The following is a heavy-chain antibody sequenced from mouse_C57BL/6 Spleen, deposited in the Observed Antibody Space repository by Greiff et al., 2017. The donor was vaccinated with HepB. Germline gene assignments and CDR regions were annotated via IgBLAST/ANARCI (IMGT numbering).Heavy chain of an antibody. V-gene: IGHV1-15*01. Sequence: VQLQQSGAELVRPGASVTLSCKASGYTFTDYEMHWVKQTPVHGLEWIGAIDPETGGTAYNQKFKGKAILTADKSSSTAYMELRSLTSEDSAVYYCTRNAYYYGSSYGWFAYWGQGTLVTVSA. J-gene: IGHJ3*01. CDR2: IDPETGGT. D-gene: IGHD1-1*01. CDR3: TRNAYYYGSSYGWFAY. CDR1: GYTFTDYE.